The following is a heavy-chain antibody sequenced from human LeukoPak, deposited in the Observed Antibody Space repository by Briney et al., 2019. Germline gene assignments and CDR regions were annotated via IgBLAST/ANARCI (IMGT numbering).Heavy chain of an antibody. D-gene: IGHD2-2*01. V-gene: IGHV6-1*01. CDR1: GDSVSSNSVT. Sequence: SQTLSLTCAISGDSVSSNSVTWNWIRQSPSRGLEWLGRTYYRSTWYNDYAVSVRGRITVDPDTSKNQFSLHLNSVTPEDTAVYYYARRLTQYDCFDPWGQGILVTVSS. CDR2: TYYRSTWYN. J-gene: IGHJ5*02. CDR3: ARRLTQYDCFDP.